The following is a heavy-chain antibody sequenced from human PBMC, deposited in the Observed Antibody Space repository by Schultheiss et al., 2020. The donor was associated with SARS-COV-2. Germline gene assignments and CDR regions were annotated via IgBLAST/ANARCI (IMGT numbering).Heavy chain of an antibody. V-gene: IGHV4-61*01. CDR2: IYYSGST. CDR1: GGSVSSGSYY. J-gene: IGHJ5*02. D-gene: IGHD1/OR15-1a*01. CDR3: TRHVYTNNPDNWFDP. Sequence: GSLRLSCTVSGGSVSSGSYYWSWIRQPPGKGLEWIGYIYYSGSTNYNPSLKSRVTMSVDTSKNQFSLKLSSVTAADTAVYYCTRHVYTNNPDNWFDPWGQGTLVTVSS.